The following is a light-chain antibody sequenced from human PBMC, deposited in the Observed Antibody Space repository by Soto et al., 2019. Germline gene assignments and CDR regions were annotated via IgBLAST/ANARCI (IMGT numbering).Light chain of an antibody. V-gene: IGKV3-20*01. CDR3: HQYGSLPLT. Sequence: EIALTQSPGTLSLSPGERATLSCRASQTISTMNLAWYQQKPGQAPRLLIYGTSNRATGIPDRFRGSGSGTDFTLTISRLEPEDFVVYYCHQYGSLPLTFGGGAKVEIK. CDR2: GTS. J-gene: IGKJ4*01. CDR1: QTISTMN.